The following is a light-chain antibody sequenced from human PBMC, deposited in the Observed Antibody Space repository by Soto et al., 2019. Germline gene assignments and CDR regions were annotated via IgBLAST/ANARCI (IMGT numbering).Light chain of an antibody. CDR3: QQCDGSPRLT. CDR1: QSVSSSY. J-gene: IGKJ4*01. V-gene: IGKV3-20*01. Sequence: EIVLTQSPGTLSLSPGERATLSCRASQSVSSSYLAWYQHKPGQAPRLLIYVASSMATGIPDRFSGSGSGTDFTLTISRLEPEDFAVYYCQQCDGSPRLTCGGGTKLEIK. CDR2: VAS.